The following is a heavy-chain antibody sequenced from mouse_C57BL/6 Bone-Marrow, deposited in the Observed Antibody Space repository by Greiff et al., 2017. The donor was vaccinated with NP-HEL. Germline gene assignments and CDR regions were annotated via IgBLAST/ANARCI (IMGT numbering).Heavy chain of an antibody. CDR3: ARNYYGSSYPYYAMDY. D-gene: IGHD1-1*01. J-gene: IGHJ4*01. Sequence: QVQLKESGPGLVAPSQSLSITCTVSGFSFTSYAISWVRQPPGKGLEWLGVIWTGGGTNYNSALKSRLSISKDNSKSQVCLKMNSLQTDDTARYYCARNYYGSSYPYYAMDYWGQGTSVTVSS. CDR2: IWTGGGT. V-gene: IGHV2-9-1*01. CDR1: GFSFTSYA.